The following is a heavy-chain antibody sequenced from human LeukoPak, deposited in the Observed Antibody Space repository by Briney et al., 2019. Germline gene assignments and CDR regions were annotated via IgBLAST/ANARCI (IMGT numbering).Heavy chain of an antibody. V-gene: IGHV3-30*03. J-gene: IGHJ4*02. CDR2: ISNDGSNE. D-gene: IGHD6-13*01. CDR1: GFTFSSYG. Sequence: GGSLRLSCAASGFTFSSYGMHWVRQAPGKGLEWVAAISNDGSNEFYADSVKGRFSISRDNSKNTLYLQMNSLRAEDTAVYYCARDRIAAAGETLDYWGQGTLVTVSS. CDR3: ARDRIAAAGETLDY.